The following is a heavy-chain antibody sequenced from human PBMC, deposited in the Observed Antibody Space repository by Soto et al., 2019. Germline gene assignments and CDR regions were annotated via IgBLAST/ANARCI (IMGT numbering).Heavy chain of an antibody. J-gene: IGHJ3*02. CDR2: INEDGSER. CDR3: ARGVVGSGWYRVRAFDI. CDR1: GFTFSTYW. Sequence: GGSLRLSCAASGFTFSTYWMSWVRQTPGKGLEWVANINEDGSERYYVDSVKGRFTITRDNAKNSLYLQMNSLRGEDTAVYYCARGVVGSGWYRVRAFDIWGQGTMVTVSS. V-gene: IGHV3-7*05. D-gene: IGHD6-19*01.